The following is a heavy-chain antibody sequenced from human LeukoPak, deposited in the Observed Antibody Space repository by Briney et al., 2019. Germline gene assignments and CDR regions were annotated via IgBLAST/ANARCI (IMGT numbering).Heavy chain of an antibody. J-gene: IGHJ6*02. D-gene: IGHD3-10*01. CDR1: GGSISSSGYY. Sequence: SETLSLTCTVSGGSISSSGYYWGWIRQPPGKGLEGIVSIYYSGSTYYNPSLKSRVTISVDTSKNQFSLKLSSVTAADTAVYYCARDESAGSYYNPYYYYGMDVWGQGTTVTVSS. V-gene: IGHV4-39*07. CDR2: IYYSGST. CDR3: ARDESAGSYYNPYYYYGMDV.